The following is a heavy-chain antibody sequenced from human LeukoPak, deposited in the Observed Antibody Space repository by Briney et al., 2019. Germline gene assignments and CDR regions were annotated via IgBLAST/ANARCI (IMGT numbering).Heavy chain of an antibody. CDR2: INPNSGGT. V-gene: IGHV1-2*02. Sequence: ASVKVSCKASGYSFTDHYMHWVRQAPGQGLEWMGWINPNSGGTNYAQKFQGRVTMTRDTSISTAYMELNRLRSDDTAVYYCALWEIVHYAFDLWGQGTMVTVSS. J-gene: IGHJ3*01. CDR1: GYSFTDHY. D-gene: IGHD5-12*01. CDR3: ALWEIVHYAFDL.